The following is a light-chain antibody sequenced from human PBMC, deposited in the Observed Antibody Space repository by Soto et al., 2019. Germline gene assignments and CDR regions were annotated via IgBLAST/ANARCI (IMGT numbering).Light chain of an antibody. V-gene: IGKV3-20*01. CDR3: QQYGDSPRT. Sequence: EVVLTQSPATLSLSPGESATLSCRASQSVSSYLAWYQQKPGQAPRLLIYGASSRATGIPNRFSGSGSGTDFTLTISRLEPEDFAVYYCQQYGDSPRTFGQGTKVEIK. CDR2: GAS. J-gene: IGKJ1*01. CDR1: QSVSSY.